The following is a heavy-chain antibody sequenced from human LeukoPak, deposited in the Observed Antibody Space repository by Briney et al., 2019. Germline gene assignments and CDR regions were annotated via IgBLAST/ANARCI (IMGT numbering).Heavy chain of an antibody. CDR3: AREQYYDFRQGTYYYYYMDV. CDR2: IKQDGSEK. Sequence: GGSLRLSCAASGFTFNSYWMSCVRQAPGKGLEWVANIKQDGSEKYYVDSVKGRFTISRDNAKNSLYLQMNSLRAEDTAVYYCAREQYYDFRQGTYYYYYMDVWGKGTTVTVSS. CDR1: GFTFNSYW. D-gene: IGHD3-3*01. J-gene: IGHJ6*03. V-gene: IGHV3-7*01.